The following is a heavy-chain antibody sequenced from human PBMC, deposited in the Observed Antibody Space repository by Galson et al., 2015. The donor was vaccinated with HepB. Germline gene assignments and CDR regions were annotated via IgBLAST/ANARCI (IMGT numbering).Heavy chain of an antibody. D-gene: IGHD4-17*01. Sequence: SLRLSCAASGFSFSYFPMHWVRQAPGKGLDWVAVISYTGKYIDYTDSGKGRFTISRDNSKNALYLQMNSLRVEDTALYYCVRPRGAGAGDYQNWYFDLRGRGTLVTVSS. J-gene: IGHJ2*01. CDR2: ISYTGKYI. V-gene: IGHV3-30*04. CDR3: VRPRGAGAGDYQNWYFDL. CDR1: GFSFSYFP.